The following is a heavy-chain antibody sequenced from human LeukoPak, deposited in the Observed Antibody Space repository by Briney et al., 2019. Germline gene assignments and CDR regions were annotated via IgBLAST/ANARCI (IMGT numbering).Heavy chain of an antibody. Sequence: GGSLRLSCAASGFTFDDYAMHWVRQAPEKGLEWVSGISWNSGSIGYADSVRGRFTISRDNAKNSLYPQMNSLRAEDTALYYCAKDLSSGWYAVDYWGQGTLVTVSS. CDR3: AKDLSSGWYAVDY. CDR1: GFTFDDYA. CDR2: ISWNSGSI. D-gene: IGHD6-19*01. V-gene: IGHV3-9*01. J-gene: IGHJ4*02.